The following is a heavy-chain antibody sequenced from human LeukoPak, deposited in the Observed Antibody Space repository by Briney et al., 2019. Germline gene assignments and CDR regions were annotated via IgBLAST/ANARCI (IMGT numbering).Heavy chain of an antibody. D-gene: IGHD4-11*01. V-gene: IGHV1-2*06. CDR2: INPNTGYP. CDR1: GYTFSGYF. CDR3: ARGQPYGNYNYFDS. Sequence: GASVKVSCKASGYTFSGYFIHWVRQAPGQGLEWMGRINPNTGYPNHAQNFQGRVTMTRDTSISTAYMELSRLTTDDTPVYFCARGQPYGNYNYFDSWGQGTLVTVSS. J-gene: IGHJ5*01.